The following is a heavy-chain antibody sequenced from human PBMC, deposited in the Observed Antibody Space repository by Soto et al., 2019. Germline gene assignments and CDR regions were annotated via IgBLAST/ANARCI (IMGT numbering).Heavy chain of an antibody. CDR1: GGTFSSYT. J-gene: IGHJ4*02. CDR3: AREATIGLVAAAGTGLVNY. D-gene: IGHD6-13*01. V-gene: IGHV1-69*02. Sequence: QVQLVQSGAEVKKPGSSVKVSCKASGGTFSSYTISWVRQAPGQGLEWMGRIIPILGIANYAQKFQARVTITADKSTSTAYMELSSLRSEDTAVYYCAREATIGLVAAAGTGLVNYWGQGTLVTVSS. CDR2: IIPILGIA.